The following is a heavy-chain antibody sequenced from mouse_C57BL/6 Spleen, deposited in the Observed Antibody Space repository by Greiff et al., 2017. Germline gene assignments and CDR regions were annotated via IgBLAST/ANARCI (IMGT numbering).Heavy chain of an antibody. Sequence: EVMLVESGGDLVKPGGSLKLSCAASGFTFSSYGMSWVRQTPDKRLEWVATISSGGSYTYYPDSVKGRFTISRDNAKNTLYLQMSSLKSEDTAMYYGARHDTTVVAHYAMDYWGQGTSVTVSS. CDR2: ISSGGSYT. J-gene: IGHJ4*01. CDR3: ARHDTTVVAHYAMDY. CDR1: GFTFSSYG. V-gene: IGHV5-6*01. D-gene: IGHD1-1*01.